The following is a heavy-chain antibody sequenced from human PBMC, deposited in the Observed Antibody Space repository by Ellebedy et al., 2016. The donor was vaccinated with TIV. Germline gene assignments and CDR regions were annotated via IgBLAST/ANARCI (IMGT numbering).Heavy chain of an antibody. D-gene: IGHD4-17*01. CDR1: GFIVSSNY. Sequence: GESLKISCAASGFIVSSNYMSWVRQAPGKGLEWFSIIYSGGGTYYADPVKGRFTISRDSSKNTLYLQMNSRRVQDTAVYHCPSRPNGDYHFLDYWGQGTLVTVSS. J-gene: IGHJ4*01. V-gene: IGHV3-66*01. CDR2: IYSGGGT. CDR3: PSRPNGDYHFLDY.